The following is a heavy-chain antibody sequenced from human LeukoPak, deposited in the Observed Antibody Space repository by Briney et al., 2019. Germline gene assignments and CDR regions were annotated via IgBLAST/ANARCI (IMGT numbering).Heavy chain of an antibody. CDR3: AKQGDRAYFDY. CDR2: IGASDGKT. CDR1: GFTFRSYS. Sequence: GGSLRLSCAASGFTFRSYSMSWVRQAPGKGLEWVSTIGASDGKTYFADSVKGRVTISRDNSKNTLYLQMNSLGAEDTAIYYCAKQGDRAYFDYWGQGTLVTISS. J-gene: IGHJ4*02. D-gene: IGHD3-10*01. V-gene: IGHV3-23*01.